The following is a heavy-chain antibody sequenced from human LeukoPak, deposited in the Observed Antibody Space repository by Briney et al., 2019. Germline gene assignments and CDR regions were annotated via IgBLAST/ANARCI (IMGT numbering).Heavy chain of an antibody. CDR1: GFTFSNYS. CDR2: ISSSSTNI. CDR3: AGVGTGVADDY. V-gene: IGHV3-21*01. D-gene: IGHD6-19*01. J-gene: IGHJ4*02. Sequence: GGSLRLSCSASGFTFSNYSRNWVRQAPGKGLEWVSSISSSSTNIYYADSVRGRFTISRDKAKNSLYLQMNSLRATGTAVYSCAGVGTGVADDYGGQGTLVTVS.